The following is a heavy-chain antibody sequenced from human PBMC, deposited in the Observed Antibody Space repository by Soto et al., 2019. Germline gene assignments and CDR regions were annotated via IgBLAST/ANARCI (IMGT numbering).Heavy chain of an antibody. V-gene: IGHV4-59*12. CDR2: IYYSGST. CDR3: ARGDIVVADV. J-gene: IGHJ6*02. Sequence: ASETLSLTCTVSGGSISSYYWSWIRQPPGKGLEWIGYIYYSGSTNYNPSLKSRVTISVDTSKNQFSLKLSSVTAADTAVYYCARGDIVVADVWGQGTTVTVSS. CDR1: GGSISSYY. D-gene: IGHD2-2*01.